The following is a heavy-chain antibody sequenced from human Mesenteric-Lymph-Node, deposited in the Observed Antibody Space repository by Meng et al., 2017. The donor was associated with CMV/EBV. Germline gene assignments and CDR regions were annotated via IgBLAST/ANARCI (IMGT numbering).Heavy chain of an antibody. CDR1: GFTFSSYA. CDR3: VKDTIFGEVRYDAFDI. CDR2: ISGSGGST. D-gene: IGHD3-3*01. V-gene: IGHV3-23*01. J-gene: IGHJ3*02. Sequence: GESLKISCAASGFTFSSYAVTWVRQAPGKGLQWVSGISGSGGSTYYADSVKGRFTISRDNSKKTSNLQLNSLRAEDTAVYYCVKDTIFGEVRYDAFDIWGRGTMVTVSS.